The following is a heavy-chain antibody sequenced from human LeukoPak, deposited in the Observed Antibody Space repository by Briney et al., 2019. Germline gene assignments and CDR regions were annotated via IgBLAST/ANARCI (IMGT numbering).Heavy chain of an antibody. CDR1: GDSVSSNSAT. CDR3: TRSSAGSLPDKY. J-gene: IGHJ4*02. Sequence: SQALSLTCAISGDSVSSNSATWNWIRQSPSRGLEWLGRTYYRCKWYNDYAVSVKSRMTINPDTSKNQFSLQLNSVTPEDTAVYYCTRSSAGSLPDKYWGRGTLVTVSS. CDR2: TYYRCKWYN. D-gene: IGHD1-26*01. V-gene: IGHV6-1*01.